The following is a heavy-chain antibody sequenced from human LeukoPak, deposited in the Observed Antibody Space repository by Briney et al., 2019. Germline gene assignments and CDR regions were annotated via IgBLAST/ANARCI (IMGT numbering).Heavy chain of an antibody. CDR3: ARDFASAAKGAH. V-gene: IGHV3-7*01. Sequence: TGGSLRLSCAASGSTFSSYWMSWVRQAPGKGLEWVANIKQDGSEKYYVDSVKGRFTISRDNAKNSLYLQMNSLRAEDTAVYYCARDFASAAKGAHWGQGTLVTVSS. CDR1: GSTFSSYW. D-gene: IGHD2-2*01. J-gene: IGHJ4*02. CDR2: IKQDGSEK.